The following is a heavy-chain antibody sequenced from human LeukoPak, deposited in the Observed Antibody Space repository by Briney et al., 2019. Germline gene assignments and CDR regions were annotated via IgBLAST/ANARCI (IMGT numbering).Heavy chain of an antibody. V-gene: IGHV3-13*01. J-gene: IGHJ6*02. CDR1: GFTFSSYD. CDR2: IGTAGDT. Sequence: GGSLRLSCAASGFTFSSYDMHWVRQATGKGLEWVSAIGTAGDTYYPGSVKGRFTISRENAKNSLYLQMNSLRAGDTAVYYCARAIPWRITMTNTSSPAAHYYGMDVWGQGTTVTVSS. D-gene: IGHD3-22*01. CDR3: ARAIPWRITMTNTSSPAAHYYGMDV.